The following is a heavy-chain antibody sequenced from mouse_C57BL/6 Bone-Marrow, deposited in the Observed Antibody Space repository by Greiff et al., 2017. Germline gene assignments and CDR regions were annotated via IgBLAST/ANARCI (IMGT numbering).Heavy chain of an antibody. J-gene: IGHJ3*01. CDR2: IWRGGST. V-gene: IGHV2-5*01. Sequence: VKLQESGPGLVQPSQSLSITCTVSGFSLTSYGVHWVRQSPGKGLEWLGVIWRGGSTDYNAAFMSRLSITKDNSKSQVFFKMNSLQADDTAIYYCAKRGLTYPWFAYWGQGTLVTVSA. D-gene: IGHD3-1*01. CDR1: GFSLTSYG. CDR3: AKRGLTYPWFAY.